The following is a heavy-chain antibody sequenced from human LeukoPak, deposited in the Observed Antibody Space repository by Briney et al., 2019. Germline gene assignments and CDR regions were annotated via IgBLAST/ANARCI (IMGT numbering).Heavy chain of an antibody. V-gene: IGHV4-34*01. CDR3: ARGYYGPPYY. J-gene: IGHJ4*02. D-gene: IGHD3-10*01. Sequence: SETLSLTCAVYGGSFSGYYWSWIRQPPGKGLEWIGEINHSGSTNSNPSLKSRVTISVDTSKNQFSLKLSSVTAADTAVYYCARGYYGPPYYWGQGTLVTVSS. CDR1: GGSFSGYY. CDR2: INHSGST.